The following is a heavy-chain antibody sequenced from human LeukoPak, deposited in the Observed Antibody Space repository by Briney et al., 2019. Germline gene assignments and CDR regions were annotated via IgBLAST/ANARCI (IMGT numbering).Heavy chain of an antibody. CDR1: GYSISSGYY. CDR2: IYYSGST. V-gene: IGHV4-38-2*02. D-gene: IGHD1-26*01. J-gene: IGHJ4*02. Sequence: SETLSLTCTVSGYSISSGYYWGWIRPPPGKGLEWIGYIYYSGSTYYNPSLKSRVTISVDTSKNQFSLKLSSVTAADTAVYYCARDSVYSGSSLDYWGQGALVTVSS. CDR3: ARDSVYSGSSLDY.